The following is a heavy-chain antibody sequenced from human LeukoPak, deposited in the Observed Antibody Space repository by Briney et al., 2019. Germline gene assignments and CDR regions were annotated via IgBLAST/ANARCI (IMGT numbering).Heavy chain of an antibody. Sequence: GGSLRLSCAVSGFTFSSYWMSWVRQAPGKGLEWVANIKNDGSVKYYVDSVKGRFTISRDNAKNSLYLQMNSLRAEDTAVYFCARDESYSSDYWGQGTLVTVSS. CDR3: ARDESYSSDY. CDR2: IKNDGSVK. D-gene: IGHD6-13*01. CDR1: GFTFSSYW. J-gene: IGHJ4*02. V-gene: IGHV3-7*05.